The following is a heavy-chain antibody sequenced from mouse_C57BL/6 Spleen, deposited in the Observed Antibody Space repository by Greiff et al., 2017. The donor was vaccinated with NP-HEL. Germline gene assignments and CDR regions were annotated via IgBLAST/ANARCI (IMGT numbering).Heavy chain of an antibody. CDR3: SRRGYVAETFAC. J-gene: IGHJ3*01. V-gene: IGHV1-55*01. D-gene: IGHD2-2*01. CDR2: IYTGSGST. CDR1: GYTFTSYW. Sequence: VQLQQSGAELVKPGASVKMSCKASGYTFTSYWITWVKQRPGQGLEWIGYIYTGSGSTNYKEKVESKATMSVDTASSTAYLQLSSLTSEDAAVYYCSRRGYVAETFACWGKGTLVTVSA.